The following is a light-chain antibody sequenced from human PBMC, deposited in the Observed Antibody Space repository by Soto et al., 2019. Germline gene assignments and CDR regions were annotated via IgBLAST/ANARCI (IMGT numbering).Light chain of an antibody. J-gene: IGLJ1*01. V-gene: IGLV2-8*01. CDR3: SSYAGSNNPPYV. Sequence: ALTQPPSASGSPGQSVTISCTGTSSDVGGYKYVAWYQQHPGKAPKLMIYEVIKRPSGVPDRFSGSKSGNTASLTVSGLQAEDEADYYCSSYAGSNNPPYVFGTGTKVTVL. CDR2: EVI. CDR1: SSDVGGYKY.